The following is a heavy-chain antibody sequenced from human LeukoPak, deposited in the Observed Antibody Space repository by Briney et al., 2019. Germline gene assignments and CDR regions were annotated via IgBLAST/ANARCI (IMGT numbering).Heavy chain of an antibody. CDR1: GFTFSRFW. D-gene: IGHD3-16*01. V-gene: IGHV3-7*05. J-gene: IGHJ3*02. CDR3: ARDVEGGTFDI. Sequence: GGSLRLSCAASGFTFSRFWMNWVRQAPGGGLEWVANIDQRGGRNNYVDSVKGRFTISRDNAKNLLFLEMSSLSADDTAVYCCARDVEGGTFDIWGQGTTVTVSS. CDR2: IDQRGGRN.